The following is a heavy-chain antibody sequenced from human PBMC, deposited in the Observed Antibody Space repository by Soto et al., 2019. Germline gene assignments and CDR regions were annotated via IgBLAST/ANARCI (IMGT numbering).Heavy chain of an antibody. CDR2: IYWDDEK. V-gene: IGHV2-5*02. D-gene: IGHD1-26*01. CDR3: AHVRSAPRIEAYLAYYSAS. Sequence: QITLKESGPTLVKPTQTLTLTCTFSGFSLSTREVGVGWIRQPPGKALEWLALIYWDDEKRYSPSLKTRLTITNDNSKNQVVLTMTKMQPVDTATYYCAHVRSAPRIEAYLAYYSASLGQGTLVTVSS. J-gene: IGHJ4*02. CDR1: GFSLSTREVG.